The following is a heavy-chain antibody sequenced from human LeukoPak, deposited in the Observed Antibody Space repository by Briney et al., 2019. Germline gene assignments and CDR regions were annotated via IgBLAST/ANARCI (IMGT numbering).Heavy chain of an antibody. J-gene: IGHJ4*02. CDR2: IYPGDSDT. CDR1: GYLFTSYW. V-gene: IGHV5-51*01. D-gene: IGHD3-3*01. CDR3: ARQPYYDFWSGYLALDY. Sequence: GESLQISCEGSGYLFTSYWIGGGRPLPGKGLEWMGIIYPGDSDTRYSPSFQGQVTISADKSISTAYLQWSSLKASDIAMYYCARQPYYDFWSGYLALDYWGQGTLVTVSS.